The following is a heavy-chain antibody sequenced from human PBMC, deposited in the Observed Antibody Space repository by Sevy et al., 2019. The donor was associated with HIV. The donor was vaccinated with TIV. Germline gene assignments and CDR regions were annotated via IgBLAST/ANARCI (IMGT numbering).Heavy chain of an antibody. D-gene: IGHD2-8*01. V-gene: IGHV3-21*01. CDR3: ARDNIVLMVNAPTGRNAFDI. CDR2: ISSSSSYI. J-gene: IGHJ3*02. CDR1: GFTFSSYS. Sequence: GGSLRLSCAASGFTFSSYSMNWVRQAPGKGLEWVSSISSSSSYIYYADSVKGRFTISRDNAKNSLYLQMNSLRAEDTAVYYCARDNIVLMVNAPTGRNAFDIWGQGTMVTVSS.